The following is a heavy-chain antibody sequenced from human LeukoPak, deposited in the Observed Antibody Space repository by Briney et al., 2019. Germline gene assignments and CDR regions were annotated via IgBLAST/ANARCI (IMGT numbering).Heavy chain of an antibody. V-gene: IGHV2-5*01. D-gene: IGHD6-13*01. Sequence: SGPTLVNPTQTLTLTCTFSGFSLSTSGVGVGWIRQPPGKALEWLALIYWNDDKRYSPSLKTRLTITKDTSKNQVVLTMTNMDPVDTGSYYCAQSRYNNNWYAWFDYWGQGTLVSVSS. CDR2: IYWNDDK. J-gene: IGHJ4*02. CDR3: AQSRYNNNWYAWFDY. CDR1: GFSLSTSGVG.